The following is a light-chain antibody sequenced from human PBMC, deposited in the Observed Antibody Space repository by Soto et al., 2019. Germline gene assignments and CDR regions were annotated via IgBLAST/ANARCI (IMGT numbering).Light chain of an antibody. J-gene: IGKJ2*01. CDR2: DAS. Sequence: DIQMTQSPSSLSASVGYRVTITCRASQGISTYLVWYQQRQGRAPKLLIYDASSLLSGVPSRFSGSGSGTDFTLTISSLQPEDFATYYCQQSYRTPYTFGQGTKLETK. CDR3: QQSYRTPYT. V-gene: IGKV1-39*01. CDR1: QGISTY.